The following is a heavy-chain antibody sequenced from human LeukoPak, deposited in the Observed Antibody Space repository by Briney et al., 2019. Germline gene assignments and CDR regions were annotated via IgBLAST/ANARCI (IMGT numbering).Heavy chain of an antibody. CDR2: ISYDGSNK. CDR1: GFTFSSYG. D-gene: IGHD6-13*01. V-gene: IGHV3-30*18. CDR3: AKDPFRGYSSSWSDY. J-gene: IGHJ4*02. Sequence: PGGSLRLSCAASGFTFSSYGMHWVRQAPGKGLEWVAVISYDGSNKYYADSVKGRFTISRDNSKNTLYLQMNSLRAEDTAVYYCAKDPFRGYSSSWSDYWGQGTLVTVSS.